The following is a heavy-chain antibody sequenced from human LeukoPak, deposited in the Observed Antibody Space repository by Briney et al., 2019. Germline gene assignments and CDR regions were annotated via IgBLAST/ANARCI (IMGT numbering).Heavy chain of an antibody. J-gene: IGHJ6*02. CDR3: ARAGDIVVVPAALIHYYYYGMDV. Sequence: WASVKVSCTASGYTFTSYYMHWVRQAPGQGLEWMGIINPSGGSTSYAQKFQGRVTMTRDTSTSTVYMELSSLRSEDTAVCYCARAGDIVVVPAALIHYYYYGMDVWGQGTTVTVSS. CDR2: INPSGGST. D-gene: IGHD2-2*01. V-gene: IGHV1-46*01. CDR1: GYTFTSYY.